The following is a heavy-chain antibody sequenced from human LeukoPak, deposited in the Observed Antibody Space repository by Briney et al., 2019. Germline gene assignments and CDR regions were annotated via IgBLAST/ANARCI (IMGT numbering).Heavy chain of an antibody. D-gene: IGHD6-13*01. CDR3: ARVSDYSSSWYWFDP. CDR2: ISAYNGNT. J-gene: IGHJ5*02. CDR1: GYTFTSYG. Sequence: GASVKVSCKASGYTFTSYGISWVRQAPGQGLGRMGWISAYNGNTNYAQKLQGRVTMTTDTSTSTAYMELRSLRSDDTAVYYCARVSDYSSSWYWFDPWGQGTLVTVSS. V-gene: IGHV1-18*01.